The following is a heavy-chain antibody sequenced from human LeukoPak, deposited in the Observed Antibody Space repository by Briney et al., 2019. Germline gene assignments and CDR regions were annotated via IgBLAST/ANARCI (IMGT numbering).Heavy chain of an antibody. CDR3: ARENGANRRALDV. Sequence: GGSLRLSCVASEFTFSNYWIHWVRLAPGKGLVWVSRINSDGTSRIYADSVKGRFTISRDNAKNTLYLQMNSLRAEDTAVYYCARENGANRRALDVWGPGTRVTVSS. CDR2: INSDGTSR. D-gene: IGHD4/OR15-4a*01. J-gene: IGHJ3*01. CDR1: EFTFSNYW. V-gene: IGHV3-74*01.